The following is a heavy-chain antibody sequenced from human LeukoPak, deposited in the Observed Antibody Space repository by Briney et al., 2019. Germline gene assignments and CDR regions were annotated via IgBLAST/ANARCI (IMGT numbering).Heavy chain of an antibody. J-gene: IGHJ4*02. Sequence: SETLSLTCTVSGGSISSYYWSWIRQPPGKGLEWIGSIYYIGSTYYNPSLKSRVTISVDTSKNQFSLKLSSVTAADTAVYYCASYYNVVFDYWGQGTLVTVSS. V-gene: IGHV4-59*05. CDR2: IYYIGST. D-gene: IGHD3-10*01. CDR1: GGSISSYY. CDR3: ASYYNVVFDY.